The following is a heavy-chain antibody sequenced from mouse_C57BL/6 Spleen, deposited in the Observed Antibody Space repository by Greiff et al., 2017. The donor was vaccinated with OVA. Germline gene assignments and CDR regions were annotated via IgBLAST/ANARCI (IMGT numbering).Heavy chain of an antibody. CDR3: ASLNRDDKRGYFFGH. D-gene: IGHD4-1*01. V-gene: IGHV1-55*01. Sequence: QVQLQQPGAELVKPGASVKMSCKASGYTFTSYWITWVKQRPGQGLEWIGDIYPGSGSTNYNEKFKSKATLTVDTSSSTAYMQLSSLTSADSAVYYRASLNRDDKRGYFFGHRGQGTTPT. CDR2: IYPGSGST. J-gene: IGHJ2*01. CDR1: GYTFTSYW.